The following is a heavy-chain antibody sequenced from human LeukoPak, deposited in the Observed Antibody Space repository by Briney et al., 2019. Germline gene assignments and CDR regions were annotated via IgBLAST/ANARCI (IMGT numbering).Heavy chain of an antibody. CDR1: AFTFSSYA. CDR3: AKGIADIVVVVAATDDAFDI. Sequence: GGSLRLSCAASAFTFSSYAMNWVRQAPGKGLEWVSTITGSGGSTYYADSVKGRFTISRDNSKNTLYLQMNSLRAEDTAVYYCAKGIADIVVVVAATDDAFDIWGQGTMVTVSS. CDR2: ITGSGGST. J-gene: IGHJ3*02. D-gene: IGHD2-15*01. V-gene: IGHV3-23*01.